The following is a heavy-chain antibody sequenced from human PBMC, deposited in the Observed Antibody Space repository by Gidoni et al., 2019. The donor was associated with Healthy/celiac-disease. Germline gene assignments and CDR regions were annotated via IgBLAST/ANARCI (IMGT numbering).Heavy chain of an antibody. CDR2: ISGSGGST. V-gene: IGHV3-23*01. CDR3: AKITGDYYDSSGQWDY. Sequence: EVQLLESGGGLVQPGGSLRLSCSAPGFTYSSYAISWVRQAPGKGLEWVSAISGSGGSTYYADSVKGRFTISRDNSKNTLYLQMNSLRAEDTAVYYCAKITGDYYDSSGQWDYWGQGTLVTVSS. CDR1: GFTYSSYA. D-gene: IGHD3-22*01. J-gene: IGHJ4*02.